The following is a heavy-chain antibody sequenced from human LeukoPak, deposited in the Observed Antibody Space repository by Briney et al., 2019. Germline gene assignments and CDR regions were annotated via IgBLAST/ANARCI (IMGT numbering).Heavy chain of an antibody. CDR3: ARAYSSSSGFDY. CDR2: ISSSGSTI. CDR1: GFTFSSYE. D-gene: IGHD6-6*01. J-gene: IGHJ4*02. Sequence: GGSLRLSCAASGFTFSSYEMNWVRQAPGKGLEWVSYISSSGSTIYYADSVKGRFTISRDNAKNSLYLQMNSLRAEDTAVYYCARAYSSSSGFDYWGQGTLVTVSS. V-gene: IGHV3-48*03.